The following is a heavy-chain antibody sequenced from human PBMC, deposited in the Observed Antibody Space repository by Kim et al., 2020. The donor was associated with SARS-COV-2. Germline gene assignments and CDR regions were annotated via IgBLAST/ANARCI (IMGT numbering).Heavy chain of an antibody. CDR1: GYTFTGYY. Sequence: ASVKVSCKTSGYTFTGYYMHWVRQAPGQGLEWMGRINPNSGGTNYAQKFQGRVTMTRDTSISTAYMELSRLRSDDTAVYYCARVVDTTIDQPDYWGQGTLVTVSS. D-gene: IGHD5-18*01. CDR3: ARVVDTTIDQPDY. CDR2: INPNSGGT. J-gene: IGHJ4*02. V-gene: IGHV1-2*06.